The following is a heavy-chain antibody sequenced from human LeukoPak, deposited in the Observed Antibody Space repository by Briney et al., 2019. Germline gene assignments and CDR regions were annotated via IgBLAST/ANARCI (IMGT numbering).Heavy chain of an antibody. J-gene: IGHJ3*02. Sequence: SETLSLTCAVYGGSFIGYYWSWIRQPPGKGLEWIGEINQSGSTNYNPSLKSRVTMAVDPSNNQSSLKLSSVTAADTAVYYCARESYYDSRGYPHDAFDIWGPGTMVTVSS. D-gene: IGHD3-22*01. CDR2: INQSGST. CDR1: GGSFIGYY. V-gene: IGHV4-34*01. CDR3: ARESYYDSRGYPHDAFDI.